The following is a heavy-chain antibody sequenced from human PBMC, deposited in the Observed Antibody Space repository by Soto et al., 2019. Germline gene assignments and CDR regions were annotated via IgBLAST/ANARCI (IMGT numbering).Heavy chain of an antibody. CDR3: ARDSIAVAGDDAFDI. CDR1: GFTFSSYD. CDR2: IGTAGDT. D-gene: IGHD6-19*01. Sequence: GGSLRLSCAASGFTFSSYDMHWVRPATGKGLEWVSAIGTAGDTYYPGSVKGRFTISRENAKNSLYLQMNSLRAEDTAVYYCARDSIAVAGDDAFDIWGQGTMVTVSS. V-gene: IGHV3-13*01. J-gene: IGHJ3*02.